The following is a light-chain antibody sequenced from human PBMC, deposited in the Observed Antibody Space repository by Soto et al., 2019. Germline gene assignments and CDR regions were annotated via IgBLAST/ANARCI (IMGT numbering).Light chain of an antibody. CDR1: SSNIGSNS. CDR2: SNN. V-gene: IGLV1-44*01. J-gene: IGLJ2*01. Sequence: QSVLTQPPSASATPGQRVTISCSGSSSNIGSNSVNWYQQVPGTAPKLLIYSNNQRPSGVPDRFSGSKSGTSASLAISGLQSEDEADYCCATWDGSLNAVVFGGGTKLTVL. CDR3: ATWDGSLNAVV.